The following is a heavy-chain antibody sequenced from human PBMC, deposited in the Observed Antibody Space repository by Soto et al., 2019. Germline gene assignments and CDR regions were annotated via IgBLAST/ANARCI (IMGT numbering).Heavy chain of an antibody. CDR3: ATLPAAMYFYGSDV. CDR1: GGSVSISTYY. Sequence: QLQLRESGPGLVKPSETLSLTGSVSGGSVSISTYYWAWGRQTPGKGLEWLGSILHSGSTYYNPSLKSRLTLSVDTSEDQFSLNLSSVTATDTGVYYCATLPAAMYFYGSDVWGPGTTVTVSS. D-gene: IGHD2-2*01. J-gene: IGHJ6*02. V-gene: IGHV4-39*01. CDR2: ILHSGST.